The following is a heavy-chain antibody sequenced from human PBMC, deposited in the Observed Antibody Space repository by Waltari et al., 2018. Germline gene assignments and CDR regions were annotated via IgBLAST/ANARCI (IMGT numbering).Heavy chain of an antibody. D-gene: IGHD2-15*01. J-gene: IGHJ4*02. Sequence: QVQRVQSGAEVKKPGSSVKVSCKASGGTFSSYAISWVRQAPGQGLEWMGGLIPIFGTAIYAQKFQGRVTITADDSTSTAYMELSSLRSEDTAVYYCASFLLGYCSCGSCPLDYWGQGTLVTVSS. V-gene: IGHV1-69*01. CDR2: LIPIFGTA. CDR3: ASFLLGYCSCGSCPLDY. CDR1: GGTFSSYA.